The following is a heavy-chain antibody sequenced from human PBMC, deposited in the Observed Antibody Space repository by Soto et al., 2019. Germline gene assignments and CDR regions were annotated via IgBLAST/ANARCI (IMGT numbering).Heavy chain of an antibody. Sequence: SETLSLTCTVSGGSISSGGYYWSWIRQHPGKGLEWIGYIYYSGSTYYNPSLKSRVTISVDTSKNQFSLKLSSVTAADTAVYYCATTGYSGSWYELDFGGYYYYGMDVWGQGTTVT. CDR3: ATTGYSGSWYELDFGGYYYYGMDV. J-gene: IGHJ6*02. V-gene: IGHV4-31*03. CDR1: GGSISSGGYY. D-gene: IGHD6-13*01. CDR2: IYYSGST.